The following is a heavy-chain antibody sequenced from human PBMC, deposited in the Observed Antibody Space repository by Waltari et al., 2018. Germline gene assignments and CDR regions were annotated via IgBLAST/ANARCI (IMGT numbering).Heavy chain of an antibody. D-gene: IGHD6-13*01. J-gene: IGHJ5*02. CDR2: IIPIFGTA. CDR3: ATFTTRIAPPKGGNWFDP. V-gene: IGHV1-69*08. Sequence: QVQLVQSGAEVKQPGSSVKVSCKASGGTFSSYAISWVRQAPGQGLEWMGRIIPIFGTANYAQKFQGRVTITADTSTDTAYMELSSLRSEDTAVYYCATFTTRIAPPKGGNWFDPWGQGTLVTVSS. CDR1: GGTFSSYA.